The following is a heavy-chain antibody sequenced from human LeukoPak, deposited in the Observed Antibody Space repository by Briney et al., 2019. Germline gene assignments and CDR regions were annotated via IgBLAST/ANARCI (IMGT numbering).Heavy chain of an antibody. CDR1: GFSFSSYS. D-gene: IGHD3-3*01. CDR3: ARLGLSGVAIFLIDY. Sequence: GGSLRLSCVASGFSFSSYSMNRVRQAPGKGLEWVSSISSSSSYIYYADSVKGRFTISRDNAKNSLYLQMNSLRAEDSAVYYCARLGLSGVAIFLIDYWGQGTLVTVSS. V-gene: IGHV3-21*01. CDR2: ISSSSSYI. J-gene: IGHJ4*02.